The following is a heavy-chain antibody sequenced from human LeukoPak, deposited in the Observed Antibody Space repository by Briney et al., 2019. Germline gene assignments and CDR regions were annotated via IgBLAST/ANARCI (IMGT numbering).Heavy chain of an antibody. D-gene: IGHD4-17*01. CDR3: AREGTTVTRYYYYYGMDV. CDR1: GFTFSSYW. V-gene: IGHV3-7*01. CDR2: IKQDGSEK. J-gene: IGHJ6*02. Sequence: GGSLRLSCAASGFTFSSYWMSWVRQAPGKGLEWVANIKQDGSEKYYVDSVEGRFTISRDNAKNSLYLQMNSLRAEDTAVYYCAREGTTVTRYYYYYGMDVWGQGTTVTVSS.